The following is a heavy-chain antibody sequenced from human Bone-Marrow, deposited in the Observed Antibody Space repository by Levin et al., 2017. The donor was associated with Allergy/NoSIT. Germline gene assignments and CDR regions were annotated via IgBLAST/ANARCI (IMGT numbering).Heavy chain of an antibody. V-gene: IGHV3-9*01. Sequence: GGSLRLSCVASGFRLDDSAMHWVRQVPGKGLEWVAGITWNSDDMGYADSVKGRFIISRDNAKNSLFLQMNSLRVEDSAFYFCGKDIVGVAGTALDDWGQGTLVTVSS. CDR3: GKDIVGVAGTALDD. CDR2: ITWNSDDM. CDR1: GFRLDDSA. D-gene: IGHD6-19*01. J-gene: IGHJ4*02.